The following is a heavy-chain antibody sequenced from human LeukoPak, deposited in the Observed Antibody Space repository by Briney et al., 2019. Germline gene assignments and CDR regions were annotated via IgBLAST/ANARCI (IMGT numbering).Heavy chain of an antibody. CDR2: IIPILGIA. D-gene: IGHD6-6*01. Sequence: GASVKVSCKASGGTFSSYAISWVRQAPGQGLEWMGRIIPILGIANYAQKFQGRVTITADKSTSTAYMELSSLRSEDTAVYYCASPENSSSLLGRAFDIWGQGTMVTVPS. CDR3: ASPENSSSLLGRAFDI. V-gene: IGHV1-69*04. CDR1: GGTFSSYA. J-gene: IGHJ3*02.